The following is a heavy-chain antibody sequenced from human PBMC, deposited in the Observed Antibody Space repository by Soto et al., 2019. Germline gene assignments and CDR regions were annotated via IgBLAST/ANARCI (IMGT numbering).Heavy chain of an antibody. V-gene: IGHV4-39*01. Sequence: QLQLQESGPGLVKPSETLSLTCTVSGGSISSGYYYWGWIRQPPGKGLEWIGSIYYSGSTYYNPSLKSRVTISVDTSKNQFSLKLSSVTAADTAVYYCARPGNYGSGSYLYYLDYWGQGTLVTVSS. CDR1: GGSISSGYYY. D-gene: IGHD3-10*01. CDR2: IYYSGST. CDR3: ARPGNYGSGSYLYYLDY. J-gene: IGHJ4*02.